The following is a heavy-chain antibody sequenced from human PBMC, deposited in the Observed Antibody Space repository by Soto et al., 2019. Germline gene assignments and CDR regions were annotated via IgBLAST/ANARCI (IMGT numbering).Heavy chain of an antibody. D-gene: IGHD6-13*01. V-gene: IGHV1-18*01. Sequence: QVQLVQSGAEVKKPGASVKVSCKASGYTFTSYVSWVRQAPGQGLEWMGWISAYNGNTNYAQKLQGRVTMTTDTSTSTAYMEVRSLRSDDTAVYYCARALAAAIYDYWGQGTLVTVSS. CDR2: ISAYNGNT. CDR3: ARALAAAIYDY. CDR1: GYTFTSYV. J-gene: IGHJ4*02.